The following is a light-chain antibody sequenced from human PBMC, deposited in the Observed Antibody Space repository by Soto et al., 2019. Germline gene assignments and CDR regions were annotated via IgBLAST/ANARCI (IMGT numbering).Light chain of an antibody. CDR3: QLYGSSPLT. J-gene: IGKJ4*01. Sequence: EIVLTQSPGTLSLSTGERATLSCKASQSVRSNELAWYQQKPRQAPRLLFYGASSKDTASPDRVSGSGSGTDFTLTISRLEPDDFAVYYCQLYGSSPLTFGGGTKVEFK. CDR2: GAS. V-gene: IGKV3-20*01. CDR1: QSVRSNE.